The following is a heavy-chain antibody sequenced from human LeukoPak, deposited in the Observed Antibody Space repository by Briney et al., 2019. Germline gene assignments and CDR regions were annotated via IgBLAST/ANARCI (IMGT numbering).Heavy chain of an antibody. CDR3: ARRNSGTWWSFDS. Sequence: PGGSLRLSCAASGFTFSSYWMSWVRQAPGKGLEWVANIKQDGSEKYYVASVTGRFTISRDNAKTSLYLQMNSLSIEDTAVYYCARRNSGTWWSFDSWGQGTLVTVSS. CDR1: GFTFSSYW. J-gene: IGHJ4*02. D-gene: IGHD2-8*02. CDR2: IKQDGSEK. V-gene: IGHV3-7*01.